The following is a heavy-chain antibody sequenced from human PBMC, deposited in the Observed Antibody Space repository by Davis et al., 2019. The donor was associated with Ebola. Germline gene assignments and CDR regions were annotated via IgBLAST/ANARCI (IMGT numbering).Heavy chain of an antibody. D-gene: IGHD3-10*01. J-gene: IGHJ4*02. CDR3: ARDRRGDFDY. CDR1: GFTFSDYY. Sequence: GESLKISCAASGFTFSDYYMSWVRQAPGKGLEWVSVIYSGGSTYYADSVKGRFTISRDNSKNTLYLQMNSLRAEDTAVYHCARDRRGDFDYWGQGTLVTVSS. CDR2: IYSGGST. V-gene: IGHV3-53*01.